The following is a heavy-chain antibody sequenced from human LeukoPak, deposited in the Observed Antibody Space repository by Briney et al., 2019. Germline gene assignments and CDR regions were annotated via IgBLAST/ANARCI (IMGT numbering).Heavy chain of an antibody. CDR1: GGSISSYY. CDR2: IYYSGSN. CDR3: ARAGGYCSSTSCSHYFDY. V-gene: IGHV4-59*01. J-gene: IGHJ4*02. Sequence: PSETLSLTCTVSGGSISSYYWSWIRQPPGKGLEWIGYIYYSGSNNYNPSLTSGGTISVDTSKNQFSLKLSSVTAADTAVYYCARAGGYCSSTSCSHYFDYWGQGTLVTVSS. D-gene: IGHD2-2*01.